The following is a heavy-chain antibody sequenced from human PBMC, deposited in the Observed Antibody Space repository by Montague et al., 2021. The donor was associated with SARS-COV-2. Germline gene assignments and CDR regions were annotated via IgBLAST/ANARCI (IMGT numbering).Heavy chain of an antibody. D-gene: IGHD3-10*01. Sequence: SGAEVKKPGESLRIPCKTSGYSFISYWIGWVRQMPGKGLEWMGIIYPGDSDTRYSPSFQGQVTVSADNSISTAYLEWSSLKASDTTMYYCARQGTGSLGVDYWGQGALVTVSS. CDR1: GYSFISYW. J-gene: IGHJ4*02. CDR3: ARQGTGSLGVDY. CDR2: IYPGDSDT. V-gene: IGHV5-51*01.